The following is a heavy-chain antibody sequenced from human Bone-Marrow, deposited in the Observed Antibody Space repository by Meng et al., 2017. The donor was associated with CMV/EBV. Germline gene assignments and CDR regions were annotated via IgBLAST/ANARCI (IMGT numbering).Heavy chain of an antibody. CDR3: VKGRSMAVAIATTGDYFDY. D-gene: IGHD6-13*01. V-gene: IGHV3-13*01. Sequence: GESLKISCAASGFTFSSNDMHWVRQTTGKGLEWVSAIGTAGDTYYPGSVKGRFTISRENAKNSFYLQMNSLRAGDTAVYYCVKGRSMAVAIATTGDYFDYWGQGTLVTVSS. J-gene: IGHJ4*02. CDR2: IGTAGDT. CDR1: GFTFSSND.